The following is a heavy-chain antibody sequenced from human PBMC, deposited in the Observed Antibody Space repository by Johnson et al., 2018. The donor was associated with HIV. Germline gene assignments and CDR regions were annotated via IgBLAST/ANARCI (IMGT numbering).Heavy chain of an antibody. CDR1: GLSFSNFG. V-gene: IGHV3-30*18. D-gene: IGHD3-16*01. CDR3: AKVLGDVVGVTHDAFDI. J-gene: IGHJ3*02. CDR2: ISFGGNLK. Sequence: QVQLVESGGGVVQPGKSMTLSCVASGLSFSNFGIHSVRQAPGKGPEWVAVISFGGNLKKFADSVKGRFSLFRDISKNMLYRQMNSLRAEDTAVYYCAKVLGDVVGVTHDAFDIWGQGTMVTVSS.